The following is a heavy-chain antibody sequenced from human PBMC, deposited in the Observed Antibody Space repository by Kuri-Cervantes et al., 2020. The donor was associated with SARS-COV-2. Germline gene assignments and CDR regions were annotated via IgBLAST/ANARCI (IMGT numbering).Heavy chain of an antibody. CDR1: GYTFTSYY. CDR3: ARDLELSPYDSSGCPTDY. J-gene: IGHJ4*02. D-gene: IGHD3-22*01. V-gene: IGHV1-46*01. Sequence: ASVKVSCKASGYTFTSYYMHWVRQAPGQGLEWMGIINPSGGSTSYAQKFQGRVTMTTDTSTSTAYMELRSLRSDDTAVYYCARDLELSPYDSSGCPTDYWGQGTRVTVSS. CDR2: INPSGGST.